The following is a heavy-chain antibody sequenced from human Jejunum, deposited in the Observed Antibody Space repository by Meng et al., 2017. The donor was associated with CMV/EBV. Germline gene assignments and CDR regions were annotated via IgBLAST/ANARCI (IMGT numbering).Heavy chain of an antibody. CDR2: LLPLFGKT. D-gene: IGHD3-3*01. V-gene: IGHV1-69*05. CDR3: TKSLSVSGVGGGEYFQH. CDR1: TFT. J-gene: IGHJ1*01. Sequence: TFTSNWVVRAPGPGLEWLGGLLPLFGKTNYTHQFQGGNAFTTDESMTATYMELSSLKCDDTAVYYCTKSLSVSGVGGGEYFQHWGQGTLVTVSS.